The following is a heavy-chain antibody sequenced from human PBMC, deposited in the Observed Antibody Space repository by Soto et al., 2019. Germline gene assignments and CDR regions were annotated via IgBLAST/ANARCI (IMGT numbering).Heavy chain of an antibody. D-gene: IGHD4-4*01. CDR1: GFTFSSYA. J-gene: IGHJ4*02. V-gene: IGHV3-23*01. Sequence: GGSLRLSCAASGFTFSSYAMSWVRQAPGKGLEWVSAISGSGGSTYYADSVKGRFTISRDNSKNTLYLQMNSLRAEDTAVYYCAKGGFYASDYSNPHRDYWGQGTLVTVSS. CDR3: AKGGFYASDYSNPHRDY. CDR2: ISGSGGST.